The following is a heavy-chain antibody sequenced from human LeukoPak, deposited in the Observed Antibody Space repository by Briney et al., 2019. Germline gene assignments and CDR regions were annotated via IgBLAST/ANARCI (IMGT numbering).Heavy chain of an antibody. D-gene: IGHD5-24*01. Sequence: GGSLRLSCAASGFTFSSYAMTWVRQAPGKGLEGVSSITGSAGSTYYADSVKGRFTISRDNSKNTLYLQMNSLRAEDTAVYYCAKDREMATIFRYFDYWGQGTLVTVSS. CDR2: ITGSAGST. CDR1: GFTFSSYA. CDR3: AKDREMATIFRYFDY. V-gene: IGHV3-23*01. J-gene: IGHJ4*02.